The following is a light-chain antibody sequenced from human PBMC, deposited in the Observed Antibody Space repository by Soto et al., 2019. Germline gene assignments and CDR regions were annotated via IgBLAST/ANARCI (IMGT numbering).Light chain of an antibody. CDR3: QQTYTTYPT. CDR2: VAS. CDR1: QSINNF. V-gene: IGKV1-39*01. J-gene: IGKJ1*01. Sequence: DIQMTQSPSSLSASVGDRVTITCRASQSINNFLNWYQHKPGQAPKLLIYVASSLQSGVPSRFRGSGSGTDFTLTISTLKPEDFATYYCQQTYTTYPTFGLGTKVDIK.